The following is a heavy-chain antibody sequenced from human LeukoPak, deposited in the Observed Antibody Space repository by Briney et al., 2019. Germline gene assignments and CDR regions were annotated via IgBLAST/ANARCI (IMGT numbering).Heavy chain of an antibody. CDR3: ASLVNIAAAGDDAFDI. CDR2: INPNSGGT. CDR1: GYTFTGYY. Sequence: GASVKVSCKASGYTFTGYYMHWVRQAPGQGLEWMGWINPNSGGTNYAQKFQGRVTMTRDTSISTAYMELSRLRSDDTAVYYCASLVNIAAAGDDAFDIWGQGTVVTVSS. D-gene: IGHD6-13*01. J-gene: IGHJ3*02. V-gene: IGHV1-2*02.